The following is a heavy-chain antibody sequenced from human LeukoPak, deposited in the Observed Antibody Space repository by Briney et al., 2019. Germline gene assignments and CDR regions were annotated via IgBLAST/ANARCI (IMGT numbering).Heavy chain of an antibody. CDR3: ARVRRGGDSRYFDY. J-gene: IGHJ4*02. Sequence: GGSLRLSCAASGFTFTDYFMGWISQAPGKGLDWVSHISRLGDTIDYADSVKGRFTISRDNAKNSLFLQMNFLRAEDTAVYFCARVRRGGDSRYFDYWGQGALVTVSS. V-gene: IGHV3-11*01. D-gene: IGHD2-21*02. CDR2: ISRLGDTI. CDR1: GFTFTDYF.